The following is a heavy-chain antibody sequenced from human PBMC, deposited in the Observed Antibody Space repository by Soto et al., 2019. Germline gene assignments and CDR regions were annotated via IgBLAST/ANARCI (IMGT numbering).Heavy chain of an antibody. CDR1: GFTLGNYW. V-gene: IGHV3-74*01. CDR2: IRTDGRST. D-gene: IGHD2-21*01. J-gene: IGHJ6*02. Sequence: GGSLRLSCAAYGFTLGNYWMHWVRQVPGKGLVWVSHIRTDGRSTRYADSVEGRFTISRDNAKNTLYLQMDSLRDEDTAVYYCARDMWSTTDYYYSLDVWDQGTTVTVSS. CDR3: ARDMWSTTDYYYSLDV.